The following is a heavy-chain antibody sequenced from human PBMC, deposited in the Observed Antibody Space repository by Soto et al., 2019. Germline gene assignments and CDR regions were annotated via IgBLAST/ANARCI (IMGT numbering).Heavy chain of an antibody. CDR3: AKVSSYDFWSGYFAYMDV. D-gene: IGHD3-3*01. Sequence: GRSLRHSCGASGFTFSNHGMSWVSQAQGKGLEWVSDLSGSGGNTYYADSVKGRFTIYRDNTKNTLYLQMNSLRAEDTAVYYCAKVSSYDFWSGYFAYMDVWGKGTTVTVSS. V-gene: IGHV3-23*01. CDR2: LSGSGGNT. CDR1: GFTFSNHG. J-gene: IGHJ6*03.